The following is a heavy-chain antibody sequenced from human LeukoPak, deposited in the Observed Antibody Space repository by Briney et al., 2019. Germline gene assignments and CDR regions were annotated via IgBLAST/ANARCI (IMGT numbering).Heavy chain of an antibody. V-gene: IGHV3-23*01. CDR3: AKSNYGDYNNWFDP. J-gene: IGHJ5*02. CDR2: ISGGGGST. CDR1: GFTFSSYA. D-gene: IGHD4-17*01. Sequence: GRSLRLSCAASGFTFSSYAMHWVRQAPGKGLEWVSAISGGGGSTYYADSMKGRFTISRDNSKNTLYLQMNSLRAEDTAVYYCAKSNYGDYNNWFDPWGQGTLVTVSS.